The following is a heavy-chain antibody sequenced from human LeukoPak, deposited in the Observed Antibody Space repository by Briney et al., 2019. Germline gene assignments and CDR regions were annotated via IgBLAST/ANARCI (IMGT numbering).Heavy chain of an antibody. CDR2: ISYDGSNK. CDR1: GFTFSSYA. J-gene: IGHJ4*02. V-gene: IGHV3-30*14. Sequence: GGSLRLSCAASGFTFSSYAMHWVRQAPGKGLEWVAVISYDGSNKYYADSVKGRFTISRDNSKNTLYLQMSSLRADDTAVYYCVRGTGYWGQGTLVTVSS. CDR3: VRGTGY.